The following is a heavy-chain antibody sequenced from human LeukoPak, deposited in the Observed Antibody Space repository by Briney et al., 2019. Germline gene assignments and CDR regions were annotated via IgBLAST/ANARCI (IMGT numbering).Heavy chain of an antibody. CDR3: ARMGPYDFWSGYSY. D-gene: IGHD3-3*01. CDR2: MNPNSGNT. J-gene: IGHJ4*02. V-gene: IGHV1-8*03. Sequence: ASVKVSCKASGYTFTSYDINWLRQATGQGLEWMGWMNPNSGNTGYAQKFQGRVTITRNTSISTAYMELSSLRSEDTAVYYCARMGPYDFWSGYSYWGQGTLVTVSS. CDR1: GYTFTSYD.